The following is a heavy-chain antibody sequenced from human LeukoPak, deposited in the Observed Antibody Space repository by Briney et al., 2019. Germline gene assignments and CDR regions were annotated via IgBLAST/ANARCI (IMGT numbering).Heavy chain of an antibody. J-gene: IGHJ4*02. Sequence: ASVKDSCKASGYTFTSYDINWGRQATGQGLEWMGWMNPNSGNIGYAQKFQGRVTMTRNTSISTAYMELSSLRSEDTSIYYCTRGFSHLTPLDYWGQGTLVTVSS. CDR1: GYTFTSYD. CDR2: MNPNSGNI. CDR3: TRGFSHLTPLDY. V-gene: IGHV1-8*01. D-gene: IGHD3-9*01.